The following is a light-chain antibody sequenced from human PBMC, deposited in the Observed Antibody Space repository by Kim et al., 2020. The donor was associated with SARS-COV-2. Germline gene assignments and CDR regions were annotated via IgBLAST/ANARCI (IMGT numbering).Light chain of an antibody. CDR2: QVS. J-gene: IGKJ1*01. CDR1: QSLVHSDGNTF. CDR3: LQSIHWPWT. V-gene: IGKV2-30*02. Sequence: PASISCRSSQSLVHSDGNTFLNWFLQRPGQSPRRLIYQVSKRDSGIPDRFSGSGSGTDFTLIISRVEAEDVGVYYCLQSIHWPWTFGQGTKVDIK.